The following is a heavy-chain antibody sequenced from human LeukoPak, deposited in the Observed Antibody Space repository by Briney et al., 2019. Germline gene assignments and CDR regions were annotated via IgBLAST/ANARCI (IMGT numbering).Heavy chain of an antibody. J-gene: IGHJ4*02. CDR3: ARSKALRLDDIYY. CDR1: GFTFTNYV. D-gene: IGHD3-9*01. CDR2: IIPIFGTA. Sequence: SVKVSCRASGFTFTNYVINWVRQATGQGLEWMGGIIPIFGTANYAQKFQGRVTITADESTSTAYMELSSLRSEDTAVYYCARSKALRLDDIYYWGQGTLVTVSS. V-gene: IGHV1-69*13.